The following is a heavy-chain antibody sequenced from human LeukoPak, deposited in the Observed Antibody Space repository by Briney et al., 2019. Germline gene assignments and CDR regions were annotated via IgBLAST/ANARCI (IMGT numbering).Heavy chain of an antibody. CDR2: ISSSSSYI. CDR3: AVDPRDYFDY. CDR1: GFTFSNYA. V-gene: IGHV3-21*01. Sequence: GGSLRLSCAATGFTFSNYAMSWVRQAPGKGLAWVSSISSSSSYIYYADSVKGRFTISRDNAKNSLYLQMNSLRAEDTAVYYCAVDPRDYFDYWGQGTLVTVSS. J-gene: IGHJ4*02. D-gene: IGHD3-9*01.